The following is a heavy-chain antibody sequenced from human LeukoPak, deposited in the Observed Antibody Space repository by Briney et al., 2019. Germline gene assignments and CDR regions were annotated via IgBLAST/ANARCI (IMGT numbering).Heavy chain of an antibody. V-gene: IGHV1-46*01. D-gene: IGHD2-2*01. Sequence: ASVKVSCKASGYTFTSYYMHWVRQAPGQGLEWMGIINPSGGSTSYAQKFQGRVTITADESTSTAYMELSSLRSEDTAVYYCASGDLGYCSSTSCLHWYFDLWGRGTLVTVSS. CDR1: GYTFTSYY. J-gene: IGHJ2*01. CDR2: INPSGGST. CDR3: ASGDLGYCSSTSCLHWYFDL.